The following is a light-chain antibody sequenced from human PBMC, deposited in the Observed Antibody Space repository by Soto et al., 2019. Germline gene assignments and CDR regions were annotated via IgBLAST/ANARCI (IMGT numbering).Light chain of an antibody. V-gene: IGKV3-20*01. CDR2: GAS. J-gene: IGKJ5*01. CDR1: QSVDND. Sequence: ERVMPQSPATLSVSPFDRSHLSLLASQSVDNDLAWYQQKPGQPPRLLIYGASSRATDIPHRFSGSGSGTDFTLTISRLEPEDFALYYCQQYLSLPVTFGKGTRLEIK. CDR3: QQYLSLPVT.